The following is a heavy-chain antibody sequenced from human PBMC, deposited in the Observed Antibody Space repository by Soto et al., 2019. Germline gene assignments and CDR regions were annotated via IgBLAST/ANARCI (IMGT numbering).Heavy chain of an antibody. CDR3: ARDGYGDYRDY. V-gene: IGHV4-34*01. CDR2: INHSGST. J-gene: IGHJ4*02. CDR1: GGSFSGYY. D-gene: IGHD4-17*01. Sequence: QVQLQQWGAGLLKPSETLSLTCAVYGGSFSGYYWSWIRQPPGKGLEWIGEINHSGSTNYNPSLKSRVTISVDTSKNQFSLKLSSVTAADTAVYYCARDGYGDYRDYWGQGTLVIVSS.